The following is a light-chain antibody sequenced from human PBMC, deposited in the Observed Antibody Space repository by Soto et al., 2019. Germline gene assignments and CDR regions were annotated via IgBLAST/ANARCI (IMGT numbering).Light chain of an antibody. J-gene: IGKJ4*01. Sequence: EIVLTQSPGTLSLFPGERATLSCRASQSVNNNYLGWYQQKPGQAPRLLIYSTSRRSRGIPDRFSGSGSGTAFTLTISSLEPEDFAVYYCQQYGGSVTFGGVTKVEIK. CDR2: STS. CDR1: QSVNNNY. CDR3: QQYGGSVT. V-gene: IGKV3-20*01.